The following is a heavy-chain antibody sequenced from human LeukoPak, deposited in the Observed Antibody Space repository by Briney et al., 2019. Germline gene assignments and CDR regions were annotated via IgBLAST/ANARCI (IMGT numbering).Heavy chain of an antibody. CDR2: TWYDGSNQ. Sequence: GGSLRLSCAASGFTFSNYGMHWVRQAPGQGLEWVAVTWYDGSNQYYADSVKGRFSISRDNSKYTLYLQVNSLRTEDTAVYYCARGGYSTDAYYFDYWGQGTLVTVSS. D-gene: IGHD5-18*01. CDR1: GFTFSNYG. CDR3: ARGGYSTDAYYFDY. V-gene: IGHV3-33*01. J-gene: IGHJ4*02.